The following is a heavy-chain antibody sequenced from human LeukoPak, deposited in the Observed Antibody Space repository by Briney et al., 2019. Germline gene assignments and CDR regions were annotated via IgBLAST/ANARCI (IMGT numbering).Heavy chain of an antibody. D-gene: IGHD3/OR15-3a*01. J-gene: IGHJ4*02. CDR3: ARDGLGSAFDY. CDR2: IKQDGSEE. CDR1: GFTFSSYW. Sequence: GGSLRLSCAASGFTFSSYWMTWVRQAPGKGLEWVANIKQDGSEEYHVDSVKGRFTTSRDNAKNSLYLQMNSLRAEDTAVYYCARDGLGSAFDYWGQGTLVTVSS. V-gene: IGHV3-7*01.